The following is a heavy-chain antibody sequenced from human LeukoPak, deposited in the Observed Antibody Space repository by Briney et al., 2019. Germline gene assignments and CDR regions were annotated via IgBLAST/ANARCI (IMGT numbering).Heavy chain of an antibody. D-gene: IGHD3-16*01. CDR3: ALWGDVDY. Sequence: GGSLRLSCAASGFIFSSYAMHWVRQAPGKGLEWVAVTSYDGSNTYYADSVKGRFTISRDNAKNSLYLQMNSLRAEDTAVYYCALWGDVDYWGQGTLVTVSS. CDR2: TSYDGSNT. V-gene: IGHV3-30*03. J-gene: IGHJ4*02. CDR1: GFIFSSYA.